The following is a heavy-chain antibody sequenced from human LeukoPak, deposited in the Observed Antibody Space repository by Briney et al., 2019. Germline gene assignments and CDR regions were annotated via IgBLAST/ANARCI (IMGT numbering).Heavy chain of an antibody. Sequence: GASVKVSCKASGYTFTSYGISWVRQAPGQGLEWMGWISAYNGNTNYAQKLQGRVTMTTDTSTSTAYMELRSLRSDDTAVYYCVRDVTYYYGSGSYSHSDYWGQGTLVTVSS. J-gene: IGHJ4*02. D-gene: IGHD3-10*01. CDR3: VRDVTYYYGSGSYSHSDY. CDR1: GYTFTSYG. CDR2: ISAYNGNT. V-gene: IGHV1-18*01.